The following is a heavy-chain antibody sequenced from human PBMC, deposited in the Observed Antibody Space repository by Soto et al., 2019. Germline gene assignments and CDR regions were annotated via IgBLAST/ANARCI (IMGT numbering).Heavy chain of an antibody. Sequence: QVVLLQSGAEVKEPGSSVRVSCQVSGSTFNNFAFSWVRQAPGHGPEWMGGIVVDSNTAEYSQRFQDRVTITADTSTDTLYMELGSLTLEDTAVYYCAGAIKRWEVNYYFDFWGQGTLVTVSS. J-gene: IGHJ4*02. D-gene: IGHD1-26*01. CDR2: IVVDSNTA. V-gene: IGHV1-69*14. CDR3: AGAIKRWEVNYYFDF. CDR1: GSTFNNFA.